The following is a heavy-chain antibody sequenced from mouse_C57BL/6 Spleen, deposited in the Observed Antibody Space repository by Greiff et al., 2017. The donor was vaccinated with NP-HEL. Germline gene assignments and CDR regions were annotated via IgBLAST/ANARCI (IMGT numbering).Heavy chain of an antibody. V-gene: IGHV1-15*01. CDR1: GYTFTDYE. CDR2: IDPETGGT. J-gene: IGHJ2*01. Sequence: QVQLKQSGAELVRPGASVTLSCKASGYTFTDYEIHWVKQTPVHGLEWIGAIDPETGGTAYNQKFKGKAILTADKSSSTAYMELRSLTSEDSAVYNCTGLGQGAMDYWGQGTTLTVSS. D-gene: IGHD4-1*01. CDR3: TGLGQGAMDY.